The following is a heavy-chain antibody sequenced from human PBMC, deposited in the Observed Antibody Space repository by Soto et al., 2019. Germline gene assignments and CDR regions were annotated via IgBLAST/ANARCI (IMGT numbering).Heavy chain of an antibody. CDR2: ISASGGST. Sequence: GGSLRLSCAASGFTFSSYAMSWVRQAPGKGLEWVSTISASGGSTYYADSVKGRFTISRDNSKNTLYLQMNSLRAEDTAVYYCAKRENYYSSGSYYYQYGLDVWGQGTTVTVSS. V-gene: IGHV3-23*01. D-gene: IGHD3-10*01. CDR1: GFTFSSYA. CDR3: AKRENYYSSGSYYYQYGLDV. J-gene: IGHJ6*02.